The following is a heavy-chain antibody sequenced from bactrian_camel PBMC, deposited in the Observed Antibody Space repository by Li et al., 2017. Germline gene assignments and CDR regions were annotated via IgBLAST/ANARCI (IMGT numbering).Heavy chain of an antibody. Sequence: DVQLVESGGGLVQPGGSLRLSCAASGFTFSSYAMSWVRQAPGKGLEWVSAINSGGGSTYYADSVKGRFTASRDNARNSLYLQLNSLKTEDTAMYYCASMPVGGTWNQFNQWGRGPRSPSP. CDR2: INSGGGST. CDR1: GFTFSSYA. J-gene: IGHJ4*01. V-gene: IGHV3S31*01. D-gene: IGHD7*01.